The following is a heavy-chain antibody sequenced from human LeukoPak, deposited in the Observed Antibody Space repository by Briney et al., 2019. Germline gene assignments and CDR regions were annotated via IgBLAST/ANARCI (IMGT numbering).Heavy chain of an antibody. Sequence: SETLSLTCTVSGGSISSYYWNWSRQPPGKGLEWIGYISYSGNTNYNPSLKSRVTISVDTSKNQFSLKLSSVTAADTAVYFCATYTIAAGGYYYCGMDVWGQGTTVTVSS. CDR3: ATYTIAAGGYYYCGMDV. D-gene: IGHD6-13*01. J-gene: IGHJ6*02. CDR1: GGSISSYY. V-gene: IGHV4-59*08. CDR2: ISYSGNT.